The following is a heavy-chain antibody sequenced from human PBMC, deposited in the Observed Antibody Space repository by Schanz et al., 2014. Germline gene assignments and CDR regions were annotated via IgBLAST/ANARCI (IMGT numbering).Heavy chain of an antibody. CDR2: IIPILGIA. CDR3: ARSNYYDNSDYYNSVDY. J-gene: IGHJ4*02. Sequence: QVQLVQSGAEVKKPGSSMKVSCKASGGTFNSYTINWVRQAPGQGLEWMGRIIPILGIANYAQKFQGRVTITADRSTSTAYMELSSLRSEDTAVYYCARSNYYDNSDYYNSVDYWGQGTLVTVSS. CDR1: GGTFNSYT. V-gene: IGHV1-69*02. D-gene: IGHD3-22*01.